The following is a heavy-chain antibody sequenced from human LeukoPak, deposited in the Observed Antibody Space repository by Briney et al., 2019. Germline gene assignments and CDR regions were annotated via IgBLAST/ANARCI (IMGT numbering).Heavy chain of an antibody. CDR2: ISSYSTYI. CDR3: ARDSFAGYDSSGYSSYDY. D-gene: IGHD3-22*01. J-gene: IGHJ4*02. Sequence: VRQAPGKXLEWVSFISSYSTYIYYADSLKGRFTISRDNAKNSLYLQMNSLRAEDTAVYYCARDSFAGYDSSGYSSYDYWGQGTLVTVSS. V-gene: IGHV3-21*01.